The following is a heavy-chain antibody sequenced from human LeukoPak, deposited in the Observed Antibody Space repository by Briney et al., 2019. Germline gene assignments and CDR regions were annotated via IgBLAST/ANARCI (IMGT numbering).Heavy chain of an antibody. CDR3: ASTGDYRGLTMGAFDI. J-gene: IGHJ3*02. Sequence: GESLRISCKGSGYSFTNYGISWVRQMPGKGLEWMGRIGPSDSYTNYSPSFQGHVTISADKSISTAYLQWSSLKASDTAMYYCASTGDYRGLTMGAFDIWGQGTMVTVSS. V-gene: IGHV5-10-1*01. D-gene: IGHD4-17*01. CDR1: GYSFTNYG. CDR2: IGPSDSYT.